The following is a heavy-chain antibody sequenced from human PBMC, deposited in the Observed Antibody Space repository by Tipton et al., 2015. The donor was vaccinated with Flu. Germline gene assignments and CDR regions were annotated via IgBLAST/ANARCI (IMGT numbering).Heavy chain of an antibody. D-gene: IGHD4-11*01. CDR2: IYTSGST. CDR1: GGSISSDSYY. J-gene: IGHJ5*02. CDR3: ARRDYSNYVSEPKNWFDP. V-gene: IGHV4-61*02. Sequence: TLSLTCTVSGGSISSDSYYWTWIRQPAGKGLEWIGRIYTSGSTNYNPSLRSRVTISVDTSKSQFSLRLTSVTAADTAVYYCARRDYSNYVSEPKNWFDPWGPGILVTVSS.